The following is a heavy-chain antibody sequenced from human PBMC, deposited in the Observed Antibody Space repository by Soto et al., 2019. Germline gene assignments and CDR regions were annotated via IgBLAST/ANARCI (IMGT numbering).Heavy chain of an antibody. Sequence: RASVKVSCKAPGYTFTVYYMHWVRQAPGQGLEWMGWINPKSGGTMYPQKFQGRVTMTWDTSISTAYMALTRLRSDDTAVYYCARDLAKGGGSAGFDYWGQGTLVTVSS. CDR1: GYTFTVYY. CDR3: ARDLAKGGGSAGFDY. J-gene: IGHJ4*02. D-gene: IGHD1-26*01. CDR2: INPKSGGT. V-gene: IGHV1-2*02.